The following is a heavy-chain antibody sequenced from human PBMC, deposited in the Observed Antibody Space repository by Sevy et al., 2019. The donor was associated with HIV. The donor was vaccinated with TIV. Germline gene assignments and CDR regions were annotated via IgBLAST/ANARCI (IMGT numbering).Heavy chain of an antibody. CDR1: GFIFNSHA. D-gene: IGHD6-19*01. CDR3: AREDIRVAGIGYYFHS. V-gene: IGHV3-33*08. J-gene: IGHJ4*02. CDR2: IWYDGTNR. Sequence: GGSLRLSCAAAGFIFNSHAMSWVRQAPGKGLEWVAVIWYDGTNREYADSVKGRFTISRDNSKNTLYLQMNSLRVEDTAVYYCAREDIRVAGIGYYFHSWGQGTLVTVSS.